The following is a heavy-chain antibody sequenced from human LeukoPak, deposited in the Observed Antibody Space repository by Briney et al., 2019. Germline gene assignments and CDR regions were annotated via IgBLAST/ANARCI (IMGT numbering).Heavy chain of an antibody. CDR1: GFTFSSYS. D-gene: IGHD3-22*01. Sequence: PGGSLRLSCAASGFTFSSYSMNWVRQAPGKGLEWVSYISSSSSTIYYADSVKGRFTISRDNAKNSLYLQMNSLRAEDTAVYYCAREEGPGAPYYYDSSGIFDYWGQGTLVTVSS. CDR2: ISSSSSTI. V-gene: IGHV3-48*01. CDR3: AREEGPGAPYYYDSSGIFDY. J-gene: IGHJ4*02.